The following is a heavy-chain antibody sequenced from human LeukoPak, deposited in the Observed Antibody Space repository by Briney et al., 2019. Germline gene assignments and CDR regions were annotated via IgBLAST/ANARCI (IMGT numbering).Heavy chain of an antibody. CDR3: ARSSYYYAADASDI. CDR2: IYHSGST. Sequence: SETLSLTCTVSGYSISSGYYWGWIRQPPGKGLEWIGSIYHSGSTNYNPSLKSRVTISVDTSKNQFSLKLSSVTAADTAVYYCARSSYYYAADASDIWGQGTMVTVSS. J-gene: IGHJ3*02. V-gene: IGHV4-38-2*02. D-gene: IGHD3-10*01. CDR1: GYSISSGYY.